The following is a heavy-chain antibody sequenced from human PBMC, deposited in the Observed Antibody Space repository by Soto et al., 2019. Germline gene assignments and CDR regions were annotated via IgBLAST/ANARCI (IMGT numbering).Heavy chain of an antibody. J-gene: IGHJ6*02. Sequence: PSETLSLTCSVSSDSMNSGGYYWSWIRQHPGKGLEWIGYIYSNGDTYYNLSLKSRVTISVDTSKNQFSLNLTSVTAADTAVYYCARRCGISSGYYYYATDVWGPGITGTVS. CDR3: ARRCGISSGYYYYATDV. D-gene: IGHD2-21*01. CDR1: SDSMNSGGYY. V-gene: IGHV4-31*03. CDR2: IYSNGDT.